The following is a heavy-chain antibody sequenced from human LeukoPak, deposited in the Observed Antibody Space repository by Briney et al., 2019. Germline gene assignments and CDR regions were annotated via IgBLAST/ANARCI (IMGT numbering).Heavy chain of an antibody. V-gene: IGHV1-8*01. D-gene: IGHD6-19*01. Sequence: ASVKVSCKTSGYPFTSFDIHWVRQAAGHGLEWMSWMTPNSEKRGYAQKFQGRVTMTADTSIDTAYMELSSLTFDDTAIYYCARGRGWGILDSWGQGNLVTVSS. CDR1: GYPFTSFD. CDR2: MTPNSEKR. CDR3: ARGRGWGILDS. J-gene: IGHJ4*02.